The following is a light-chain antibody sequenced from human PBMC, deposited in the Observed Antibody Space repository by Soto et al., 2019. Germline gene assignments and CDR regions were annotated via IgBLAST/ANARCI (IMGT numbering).Light chain of an antibody. V-gene: IGKV3-15*01. Sequence: VMTQSPATLSVSPGERASLSCRASQSVNNNLAWYQQKPGHAPRLLIYGASTRATGIPAKFSGSGSGTEFTLTISSLQSEDFAVYYCQQYSNWPLTFGGGTKVDI. CDR3: QQYSNWPLT. CDR1: QSVNNN. J-gene: IGKJ4*01. CDR2: GAS.